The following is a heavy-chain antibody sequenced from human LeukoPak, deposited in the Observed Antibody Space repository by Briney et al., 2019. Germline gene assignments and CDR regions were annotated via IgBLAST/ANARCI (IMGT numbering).Heavy chain of an antibody. D-gene: IGHD2-2*01. CDR1: GYSFTSLW. J-gene: IGHJ5*02. CDR3: ARRGYCSSTSCYADWFDP. CDR2: IYPGDSDT. V-gene: IGHV5-51*01. Sequence: GESLKTSCKGSGYSFTSLWIGWVRQLPGKGLEGIGIIYPGDSDTRYSPSLQGQVTISADKSISTAYLQWSSLKASDTAMYYCARRGYCSSTSCYADWFDPWGQGTLVTVSS.